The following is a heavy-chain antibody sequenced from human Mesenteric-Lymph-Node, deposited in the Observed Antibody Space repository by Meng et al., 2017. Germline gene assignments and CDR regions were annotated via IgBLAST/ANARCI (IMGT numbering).Heavy chain of an antibody. Sequence: QVQLKQWGAEVLKPSETLSLTCAVYGGSLSGYYWSWIRQPPGKGLEWMGEVYHNGVTKYSPSLRSRVVISIDTSKNQFSPNLRSVSAADTAMYYCARGGATPMIIKYWGPGTLVTVS. J-gene: IGHJ4*02. CDR2: VYHNGVT. V-gene: IGHV4-34*02. CDR1: GGSLSGYY. D-gene: IGHD3-10*01. CDR3: ARGGATPMIIKY.